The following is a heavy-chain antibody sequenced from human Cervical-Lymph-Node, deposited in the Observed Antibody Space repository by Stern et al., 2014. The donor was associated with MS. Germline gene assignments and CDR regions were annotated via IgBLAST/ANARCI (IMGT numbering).Heavy chain of an antibody. D-gene: IGHD2-8*01. CDR2: ISYDGNHK. CDR1: GLTLGSFG. V-gene: IGHV3-30*03. Sequence: VQLVESGGAVVQLGRSLRLSWAASGLTLGSFGMHWVRQAPGRGLGWGTVISYDGNHKYYAASVKGRFTISRDNSKNTLHLQMNSVTPDDTAIYYCARDYEDTSMLFDHWGQGTLVTVSS. J-gene: IGHJ4*02. CDR3: ARDYEDTSMLFDH.